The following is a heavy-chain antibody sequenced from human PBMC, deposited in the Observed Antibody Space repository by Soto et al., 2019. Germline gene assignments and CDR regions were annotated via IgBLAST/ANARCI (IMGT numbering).Heavy chain of an antibody. J-gene: IGHJ4*02. CDR3: ARDRGGYSYGSGYFDY. D-gene: IGHD5-18*01. CDR1: TLTFTSDG. V-gene: IGHV3-33*01. Sequence: QVQLVESGGGVVQPGRSLRLSCAASTLTFTSDGMHWVRQAPGKGLEWVAVIWYDGSDKYYAESVKGRFTISRDNLKNTVYLQMNSLRAEDRAIYYCARDRGGYSYGSGYFDYWGQGTLVTVSS. CDR2: IWYDGSDK.